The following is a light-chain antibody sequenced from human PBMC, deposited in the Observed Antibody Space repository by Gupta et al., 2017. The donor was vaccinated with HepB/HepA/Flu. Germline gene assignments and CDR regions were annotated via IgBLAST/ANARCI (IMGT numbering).Light chain of an antibody. J-gene: IGKJ3*01. CDR2: GAS. V-gene: IGKV3-20*01. CDR1: QSVSSSY. Sequence: EIVLTQSPGTLSLSPGERATLSCRASQSVSSSYLAWYQQKPGQAPRLLIYGASSRATGIPDRFCGSGSGTDFTLTISRLEPEDFAVYYCQQYGSSLGFTFGPGTKVDIK. CDR3: QQYGSSLGFT.